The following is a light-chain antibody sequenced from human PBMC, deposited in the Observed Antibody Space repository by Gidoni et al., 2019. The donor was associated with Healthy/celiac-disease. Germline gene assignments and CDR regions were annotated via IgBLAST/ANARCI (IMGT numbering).Light chain of an antibody. Sequence: QSLPTPPPSPPGPTWQRDSISCSGSSSNTGSDTVNWYHQHQGTAPKLLIYSNNQRPSGVPGRFSGSKSGTSATLAISGLQSEDEADYYCAAWDDSLNGPYVVFGGGTKLTVL. CDR3: AAWDDSLNGPYVV. J-gene: IGLJ2*01. V-gene: IGLV1-44*01. CDR1: SSNTGSDT. CDR2: SNN.